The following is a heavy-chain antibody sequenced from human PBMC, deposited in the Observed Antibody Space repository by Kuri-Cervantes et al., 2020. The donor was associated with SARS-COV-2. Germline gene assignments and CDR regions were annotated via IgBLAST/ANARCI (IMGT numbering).Heavy chain of an antibody. CDR2: IKQDGSEK. Sequence: GGSLRLSCAASGFTFSSYWMSWVRQAPGKGLEWVANIKQDGSEKYYVDSVKGRFTISRDNAKNSLYLQMNSLRAEDTAVYYCVREAFGYCSGGSCYSHYWGQGTLVTVSS. V-gene: IGHV3-7*01. J-gene: IGHJ4*02. D-gene: IGHD2-15*01. CDR3: VREAFGYCSGGSCYSHY. CDR1: GFTFSSYW.